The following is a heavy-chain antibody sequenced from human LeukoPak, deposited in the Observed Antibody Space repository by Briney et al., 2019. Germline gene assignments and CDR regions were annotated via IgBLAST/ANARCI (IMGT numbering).Heavy chain of an antibody. CDR3: ARGSIVGATHAFDI. CDR1: GYTFTSYD. V-gene: IGHV1-8*01. J-gene: IGHJ3*02. CDR2: MNPNSGNT. Sequence: ASVKVSCKASGYTFTSYDINWVRQATGQGLEWMGWMNPNSGNTGYAQKFQGRVTMTRNTSISTAYMELSSLRSEDTAVYYCARGSIVGATHAFDIWGQGTMVTVSS. D-gene: IGHD1-26*01.